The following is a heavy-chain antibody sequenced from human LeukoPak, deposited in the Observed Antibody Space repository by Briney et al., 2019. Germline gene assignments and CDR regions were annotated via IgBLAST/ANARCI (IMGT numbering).Heavy chain of an antibody. D-gene: IGHD6-13*01. V-gene: IGHV3-23*01. CDR3: AKDYLGSSYAFDV. Sequence: GGSLRLSCAASGFTFSSYAMSWVRQAPGKGLEWVSAISTSGDRTYYADSVKGRFTISRDCSKNTLYMQMNSLRAEDTAVYYCAKDYLGSSYAFDVWGQGTMVTVSS. CDR2: ISTSGDRT. CDR1: GFTFSSYA. J-gene: IGHJ3*01.